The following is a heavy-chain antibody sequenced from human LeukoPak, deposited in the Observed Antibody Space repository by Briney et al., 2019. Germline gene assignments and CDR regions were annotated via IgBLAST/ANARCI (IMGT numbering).Heavy chain of an antibody. Sequence: PSGTLSLTCAVSGGSISSSNWWSWVRQPPGKGLEWIGEIYHSGSTNYNPSLKSRVTISVDKSKNQFSLKLSSVTAADTAVYYCARVGRSYSSSQGGCDYWGQGTLVTVSS. D-gene: IGHD6-13*01. V-gene: IGHV4-4*02. J-gene: IGHJ4*02. CDR1: GGSISSSNW. CDR2: IYHSGST. CDR3: ARVGRSYSSSQGGCDY.